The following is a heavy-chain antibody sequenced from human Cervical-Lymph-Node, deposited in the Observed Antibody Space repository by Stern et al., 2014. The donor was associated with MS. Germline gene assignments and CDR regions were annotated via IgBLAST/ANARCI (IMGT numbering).Heavy chain of an antibody. CDR1: GYTFIDYY. D-gene: IGHD1-26*01. V-gene: IGHV1-46*03. J-gene: IGHJ3*01. CDR3: AREGADNDAFDV. Sequence: VQLVQSGAEVKKPGASVTVSCRTSGYTFIDYYIHWVRQAPGQGLEGMGIINLSDGATTYAQKFQGRVTMTRDTSTNTAYMQLGSLTSEDTAVFFCAREGADNDAFDVWGQGTMVTVSS. CDR2: INLSDGAT.